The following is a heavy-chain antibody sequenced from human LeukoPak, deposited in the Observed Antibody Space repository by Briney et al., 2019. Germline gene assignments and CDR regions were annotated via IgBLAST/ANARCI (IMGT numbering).Heavy chain of an antibody. Sequence: SQTLSLTCAISGDSVSSNSAAWNWIRQSPSRGLEWLGRTYYRSKWYNDYAVSVKSRITINPDTSKNQFSPQLNSVTPEDTAVYYCARGNWNSDYYYYYYMDVWGKGTTVTVSS. V-gene: IGHV6-1*01. D-gene: IGHD1-7*01. J-gene: IGHJ6*03. CDR3: ARGNWNSDYYYYYYMDV. CDR2: TYYRSKWYN. CDR1: GDSVSSNSAA.